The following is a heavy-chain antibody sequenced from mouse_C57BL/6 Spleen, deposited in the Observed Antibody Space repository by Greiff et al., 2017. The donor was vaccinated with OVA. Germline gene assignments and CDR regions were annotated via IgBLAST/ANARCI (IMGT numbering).Heavy chain of an antibody. Sequence: QVQLQQPGAELVKPGASVKLSCKASGYTFTSYWMHWVKQRPGQGLEWIGMIHPNSGSTNYNEKFKSKATLTVEKSSSTAYMQLSSLTSEDSAVYYCARENYGNFYWYFDVWGTGTTVTVSS. CDR2: IHPNSGST. CDR1: GYTFTSYW. V-gene: IGHV1-64*01. D-gene: IGHD2-1*01. J-gene: IGHJ1*03. CDR3: ARENYGNFYWYFDV.